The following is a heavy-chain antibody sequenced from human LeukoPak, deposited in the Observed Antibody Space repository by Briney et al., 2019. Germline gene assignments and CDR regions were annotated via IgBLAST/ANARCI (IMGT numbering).Heavy chain of an antibody. V-gene: IGHV3-23*01. D-gene: IGHD4-17*01. CDR1: GFTFSSYA. CDR2: MSGSGGST. Sequence: GGSLRLSCAASGFTFSSYAMSWVRQAPGKGLEWVSSMSGSGGSTYYADSVKGRFTISRDDSKNTLYLQMNSLRAEDTAVYYCARVRYGELDVRGQGTTVTVSS. J-gene: IGHJ6*02. CDR3: ARVRYGELDV.